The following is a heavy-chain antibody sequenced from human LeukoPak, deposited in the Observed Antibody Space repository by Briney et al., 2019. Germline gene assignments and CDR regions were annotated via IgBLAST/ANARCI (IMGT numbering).Heavy chain of an antibody. D-gene: IGHD3-9*01. CDR2: ISGSGGST. CDR3: AKGTRYFDWLFLLDY. CDR1: GFTFSSYA. V-gene: IGHV3-23*01. Sequence: GGSLRLSCAASGFTFSSYAMSWVRQAPGKGLEWVSAISGSGGSTYYADSVKGRFTISRDNSKNTLYLQMNSLRAEDTAVYYCAKGTRYFDWLFLLDYWGQGTLVTVSS. J-gene: IGHJ4*02.